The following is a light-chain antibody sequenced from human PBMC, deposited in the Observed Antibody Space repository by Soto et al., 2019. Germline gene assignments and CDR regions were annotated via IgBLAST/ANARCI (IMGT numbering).Light chain of an antibody. CDR1: QSVSDSF. CDR3: QHYKA. J-gene: IGKJ4*01. V-gene: IGKV3-20*01. Sequence: EIVLTQSPGTLSLSPGERATLSCRASQSVSDSFIAWYQQRPGQAPRLLIYGASQRATGIPDRFSGSGSGTHFTLTINRLEHEDFAVYYCQHYKAFGGGTKVDIK. CDR2: GAS.